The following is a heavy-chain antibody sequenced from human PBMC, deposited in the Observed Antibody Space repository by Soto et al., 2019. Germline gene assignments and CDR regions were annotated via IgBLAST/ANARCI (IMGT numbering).Heavy chain of an antibody. Sequence: QVQLVESGGGVVQPGRSLRLSCAASGFPFTTYGMHWVREGPGKGLEWVAVISYDGTNKYYADSVKGRFTISRDNSKNTLYLKMNSLRPEDTGLYYCVGGQYYFDYRGQGTLVTVSS. CDR2: ISYDGTNK. CDR3: VGGQYYFDY. J-gene: IGHJ4*02. V-gene: IGHV3-30*03. CDR1: GFPFTTYG. D-gene: IGHD3-10*01.